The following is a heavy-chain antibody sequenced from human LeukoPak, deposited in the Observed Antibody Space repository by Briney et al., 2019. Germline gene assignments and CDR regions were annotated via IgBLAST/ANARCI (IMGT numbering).Heavy chain of an antibody. D-gene: IGHD2-2*01. J-gene: IGHJ6*04. CDR1: GGSFSGYY. Sequence: SETLSLTCAVYGGSFSGYYWSWIRQPPGKGLEWIGEINHSGSTNYNPSLKSRVTISVDTSKNQFSLKLSSVTAADTAVYYCARVRTDLSGPAAIHCYYGMDVWGKGTTVTVSS. CDR2: INHSGST. CDR3: ARVRTDLSGPAAIHCYYGMDV. V-gene: IGHV4-34*01.